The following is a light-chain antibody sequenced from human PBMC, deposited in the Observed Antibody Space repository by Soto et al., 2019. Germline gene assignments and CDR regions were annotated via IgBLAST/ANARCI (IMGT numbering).Light chain of an antibody. Sequence: DIQMTQSPSSLSASVGDRVTITCRASQGISSYLAWYQQKLGKVPKLLISAASTLQSAVPSRFSGSGSGTDFTLTSSSLQPEDVATYYCQKYSSVITFGQGTRLEIK. J-gene: IGKJ5*01. V-gene: IGKV1-27*01. CDR3: QKYSSVIT. CDR2: AAS. CDR1: QGISSY.